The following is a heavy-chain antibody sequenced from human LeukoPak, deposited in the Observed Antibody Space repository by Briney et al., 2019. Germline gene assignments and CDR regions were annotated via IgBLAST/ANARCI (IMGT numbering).Heavy chain of an antibody. V-gene: IGHV3-64*01. CDR3: ARPLYCGGDCYWGAYDY. J-gene: IGHJ4*02. CDR2: IISNGGST. Sequence: GGSLRLSCAASGFTFSSYAMHWVRQAPGKGLEYVSAIISNGGSTYYANSVKGRLTISRDNSKNTLYLQMGSLRAEDMAVYYCARPLYCGGDCYWGAYDYWGQGTLVTVSS. D-gene: IGHD2-21*02. CDR1: GFTFSSYA.